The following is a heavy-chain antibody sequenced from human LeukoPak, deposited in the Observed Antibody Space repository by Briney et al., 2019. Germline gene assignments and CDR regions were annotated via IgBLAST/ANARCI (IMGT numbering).Heavy chain of an antibody. CDR2: ISAYNGNT. Sequence: GASVKVSCRASGYTFTSYGISWVRQAPGQGLEWMGWISAYNGNTNYAQKLQGRVTMTTDTSTSTAYMELRSLRSDDTALYYCAKDLYYYDSSGFPESWGQGTLVTVSS. V-gene: IGHV1-18*01. CDR3: AKDLYYYDSSGFPES. CDR1: GYTFTSYG. J-gene: IGHJ4*02. D-gene: IGHD3-22*01.